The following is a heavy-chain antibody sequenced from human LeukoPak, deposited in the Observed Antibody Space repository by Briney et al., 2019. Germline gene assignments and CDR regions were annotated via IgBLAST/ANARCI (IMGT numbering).Heavy chain of an antibody. D-gene: IGHD3-10*01. CDR2: LYYGGST. CDR3: ARDHVYYYGSGSYYRWFDP. V-gene: IGHV4-59*01. CDR1: GGSLSSYY. Sequence: SETLSLTCTVSGGSLSSYYWSWIPHPPGKGLECMGYLYYGGSTNYNTSLKSRVTISVDTSKNQFSLKLSSVTAADTAVYYCARDHVYYYGSGSYYRWFDPWGQGTLVTVSS. J-gene: IGHJ5*02.